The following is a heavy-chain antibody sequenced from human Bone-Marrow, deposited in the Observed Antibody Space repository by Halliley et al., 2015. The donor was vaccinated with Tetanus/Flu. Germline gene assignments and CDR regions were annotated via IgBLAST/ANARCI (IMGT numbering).Heavy chain of an antibody. D-gene: IGHD3-3*01. J-gene: IGHJ4*02. CDR2: IYPGVSDT. CDR3: ARLGGAFDFWSGFHFDS. V-gene: IGHV5-51*01. CDR1: GYSFTTHW. Sequence: QLVQSGAEVRKPGESLKISCKTSGYSFTTHWIAWVRQMPGKGLEYMGIIYPGVSDTRYRPSFQGQVTISADKSVSTAYLQWRSLKASDTAMYYCARLGGAFDFWSGFHFDSWGQGTPVTVSS.